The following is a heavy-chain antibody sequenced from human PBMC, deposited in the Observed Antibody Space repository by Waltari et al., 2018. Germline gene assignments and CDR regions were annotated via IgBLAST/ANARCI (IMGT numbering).Heavy chain of an antibody. D-gene: IGHD5-12*01. CDR1: GFTFSNYG. J-gene: IGHJ4*02. CDR3: AKDSAFRYSLYANYYFEF. V-gene: IGHV3-30*18. CDR2: ISFDTSTK. Sequence: QVQLVESGGGVIQPGGSLRLSCAASGFTFSNYGKHWVSQTPGKGLEWVAFISFDTSTKYYADSVKGRFTISSDRSKNTVYLQMNSLTTEDAAVYYCAKDSAFRYSLYANYYFEFWGQGTLVTVSS.